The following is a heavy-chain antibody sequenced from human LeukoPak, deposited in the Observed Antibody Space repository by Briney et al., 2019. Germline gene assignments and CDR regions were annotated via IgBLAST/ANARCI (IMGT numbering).Heavy chain of an antibody. CDR1: GFPFETNA. J-gene: IGHJ4*02. CDR2: IGNTET. V-gene: IGHV3-23*01. D-gene: IGHD5-18*01. Sequence: GGSLKLSCATSGFPFETNAMSWVRQAPGKGLEWVATIGNTETFYADSVTGRFTISRDNSKNTVNLQMNRLRVEDTAIYYCAKDWIQFNRVFDCFDSWGQGTLVTVSS. CDR3: AKDWIQFNRVFDCFDS.